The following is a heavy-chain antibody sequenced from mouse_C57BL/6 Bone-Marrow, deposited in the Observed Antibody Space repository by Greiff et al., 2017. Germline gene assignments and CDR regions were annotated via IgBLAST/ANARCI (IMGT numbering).Heavy chain of an antibody. D-gene: IGHD1-1*01. Sequence: VKLMESGAELARPGASVKLSCKASGYTFTSYGISWVKQRTGQGLEWIGEIYPRSGNTYYNEKFKGKATLTAYKSSSTAYMELRSLTSEDSAVYCGARCYYGSSYWGQGTTLTVSS. J-gene: IGHJ2*01. CDR1: GYTFTSYG. CDR3: ARCYYGSSY. V-gene: IGHV1-81*01. CDR2: IYPRSGNT.